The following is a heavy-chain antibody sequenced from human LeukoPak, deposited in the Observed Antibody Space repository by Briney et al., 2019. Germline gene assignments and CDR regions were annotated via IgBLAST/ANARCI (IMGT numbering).Heavy chain of an antibody. CDR3: ARDRSGYQLLIIGLDY. Sequence: QPGGSLRLSCAASGFTFGSYAMHWVRQAPGKGLEWVAVISYDGSNKYYADSVKGRFTISRDNSKNTLYLQMNSLRPEDTAVYYCARDRSGYQLLIIGLDYWGQGTLVTVSS. V-gene: IGHV3-30-3*01. CDR2: ISYDGSNK. J-gene: IGHJ4*02. CDR1: GFTFGSYA. D-gene: IGHD2-2*01.